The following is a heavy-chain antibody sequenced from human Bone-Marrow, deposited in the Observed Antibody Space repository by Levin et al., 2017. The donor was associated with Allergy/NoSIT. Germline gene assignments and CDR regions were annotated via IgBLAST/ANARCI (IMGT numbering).Heavy chain of an antibody. CDR1: GFPFSSYW. V-gene: IGHV3-74*01. D-gene: IGHD1-26*01. Sequence: GESLKISCAASGFPFSSYWMHWVRQAPGKGLVWVARLNTDGSSTNYADSVKGRFIISRDNAKNTLYLEMNSLRPEDTAIYYCARDWEAMDVWGQGTTVTVSS. CDR3: ARDWEAMDV. J-gene: IGHJ6*02. CDR2: LNTDGSST.